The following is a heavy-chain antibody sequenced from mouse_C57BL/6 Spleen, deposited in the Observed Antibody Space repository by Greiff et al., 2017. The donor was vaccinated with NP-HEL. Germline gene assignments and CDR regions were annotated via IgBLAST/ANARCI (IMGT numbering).Heavy chain of an antibody. Sequence: EVKLMESGGGLVKPGGSLKLSCAASGFTFSDYGMHWVRQAPEKGLEWVAYISSGSSTIYYADTVKGRFTISRDNAKNTLFLEMTSLRSEDTAMYYCARQGYGSPWYFDVWGTGTTVTVSS. CDR3: ARQGYGSPWYFDV. V-gene: IGHV5-17*01. D-gene: IGHD1-1*01. CDR1: GFTFSDYG. J-gene: IGHJ1*03. CDR2: ISSGSSTI.